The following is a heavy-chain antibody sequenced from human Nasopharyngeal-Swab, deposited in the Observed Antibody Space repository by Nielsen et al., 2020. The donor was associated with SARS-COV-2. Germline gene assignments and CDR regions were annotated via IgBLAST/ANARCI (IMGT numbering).Heavy chain of an antibody. Sequence: SVNVSCKASRYTFTHYYRHWVQQAPGQGLEWMGRIDPSGGSTSYEPKLQGRVIMTRDTSTATVYMELSSLRSEDTAVYFCASIAARRDRNYYGMDVWGQGTTVTVSS. CDR3: ASIAARRDRNYYGMDV. CDR2: IDPSGGST. D-gene: IGHD6-6*01. V-gene: IGHV1-46*01. CDR1: RYTFTHYY. J-gene: IGHJ6*02.